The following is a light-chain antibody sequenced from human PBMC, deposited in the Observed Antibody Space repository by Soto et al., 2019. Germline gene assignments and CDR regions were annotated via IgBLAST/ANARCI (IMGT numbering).Light chain of an antibody. J-gene: IGKJ1*01. CDR3: QQYRNWPRT. V-gene: IGKV3-15*01. Sequence: EIVLTQSPGTLSVSPGDRVTLSCRASQSVDINLACYQQRAGQAPRLLVYGASTKATDMPGRFSGRGSGTEFTLTINNLQSEDVAVYYCQQYRNWPRTFGQGTKVEIK. CDR1: QSVDIN. CDR2: GAS.